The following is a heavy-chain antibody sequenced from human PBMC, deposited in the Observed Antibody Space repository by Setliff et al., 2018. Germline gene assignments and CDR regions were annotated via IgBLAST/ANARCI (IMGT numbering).Heavy chain of an antibody. J-gene: IGHJ5*02. CDR2: IYYSGST. CDR1: GGSISSYY. Sequence: SETLSLTCTVSGGSISSYYWSWIRQPPGKGLEWIGYIYYSGSTNYNPSLKSRVTISVDTSKNQFSLKLSSVTAADTAVYYCASGVPNYDFWSGYYTGSYWFDPWGQGTLVTVSS. CDR3: ASGVPNYDFWSGYYTGSYWFDP. D-gene: IGHD3-3*01. V-gene: IGHV4-59*01.